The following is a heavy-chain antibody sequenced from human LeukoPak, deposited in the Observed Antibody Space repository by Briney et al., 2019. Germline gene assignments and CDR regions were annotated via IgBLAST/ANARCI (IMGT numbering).Heavy chain of an antibody. CDR2: ISPSSGGT. V-gene: IGHV1-2*02. J-gene: IGHJ4*02. CDR1: GYIFTGYN. D-gene: IGHD2-21*01. CDR3: VEDCGHGGMRDY. Sequence: ASVKVSCKASGYIFTGYNMHWVRQAPGQGLEWMGWISPSSGGTNYAQRFQDRVTITRDTSINTVYMELSGLKSDDSAVFYCVEDCGHGGMRDYWGQGTLVTVSS.